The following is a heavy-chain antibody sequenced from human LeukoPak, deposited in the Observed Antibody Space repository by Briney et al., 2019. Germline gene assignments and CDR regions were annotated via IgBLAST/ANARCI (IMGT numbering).Heavy chain of an antibody. CDR3: ARMNTYYYGSGVSRAFHM. V-gene: IGHV1-46*01. J-gene: IGHJ3*02. CDR1: GYTFTSYY. Sequence: GASVKVSCKASGYTFTSYYLHWVRQAPGQGLEWVGIINPSGGSTGGGSTSHAQKFQGSVTMTRNTSTATAYMELSSLKSEDTAVYYCARMNTYYYGSGVSRAFHMWGQGTMVTVSS. D-gene: IGHD3-10*01. CDR2: INPSGGSTGGGST.